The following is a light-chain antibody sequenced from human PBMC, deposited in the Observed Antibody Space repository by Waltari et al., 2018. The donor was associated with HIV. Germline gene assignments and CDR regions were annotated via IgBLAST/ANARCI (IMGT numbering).Light chain of an antibody. V-gene: IGLV1-40*01. CDR1: NSNIGAGYG. CDR3: QSYDSSLNVI. CDR2: AIN. Sequence: QSVLTQPPSVSGAPGQRVTISCTGSNSNIGAGYGVHWYQHLPGAAPKLLIYAINTRPSGVPYRFSGSKSGTSASLAITGLQVEDEGDYFCQSYDSSLNVIFGGGTKLTVL. J-gene: IGLJ2*01.